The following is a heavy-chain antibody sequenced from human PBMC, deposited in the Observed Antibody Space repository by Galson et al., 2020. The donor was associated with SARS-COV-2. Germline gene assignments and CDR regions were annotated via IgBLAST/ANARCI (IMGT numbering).Heavy chain of an antibody. D-gene: IGHD4-4*01. J-gene: IGHJ6*02. CDR2: IKQDGSEE. V-gene: IGHV3-7*01. CDR3: ARDDYSGDYADRYYYYGMDV. Sequence: GGSLRLSCAASGFTFSSYWMTWVRQAPGKGLEWVANIKQDGSEEYYLDSVKGRFTISRDNAKNSLYLQMNSLRAEDTAVYYCARDDYSGDYADRYYYYGMDVWGQGTTVTVSS. CDR1: GFTFSSYW.